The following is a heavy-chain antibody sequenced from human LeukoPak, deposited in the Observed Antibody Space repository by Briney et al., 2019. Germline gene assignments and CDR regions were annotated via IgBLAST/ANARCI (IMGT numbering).Heavy chain of an antibody. J-gene: IGHJ4*02. CDR2: IIPIFGTA. D-gene: IGHD2-15*01. V-gene: IGHV1-69*13. CDR3: ARGIPYCSGGSCYPNYFDY. CDR1: VGTFISYA. Sequence: SVTVSCKASVGTFISYAISWVRQAPGQGLEWMGGIIPIFGTANYAQKFQGRVTITADESTSTAYMELSSLRSEDTAVYYCARGIPYCSGGSCYPNYFDYWGQGTLVTVSS.